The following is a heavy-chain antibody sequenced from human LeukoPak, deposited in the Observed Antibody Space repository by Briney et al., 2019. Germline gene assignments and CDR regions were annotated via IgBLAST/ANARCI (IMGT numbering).Heavy chain of an antibody. J-gene: IGHJ4*02. CDR2: IKSRSDGGTT. CDR1: GFTFSSYA. Sequence: PGGSLRLSCAASGFTFSSYAMSWVRQAPGKGLEWVGRIKSRSDGGTTDYAAPVRGRFTISRDDSQNTLFLQMNSLKTEDTAVYYCTTVTGNIAVAGTGDYWGQGTLVTVSS. D-gene: IGHD6-19*01. CDR3: TTVTGNIAVAGTGDY. V-gene: IGHV3-15*01.